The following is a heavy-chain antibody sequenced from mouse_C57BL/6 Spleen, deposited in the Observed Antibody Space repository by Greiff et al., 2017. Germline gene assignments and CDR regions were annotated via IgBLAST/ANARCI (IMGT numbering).Heavy chain of an antibody. J-gene: IGHJ1*03. CDR2: IYPRDGST. CDR1: GYTFTSYD. D-gene: IGHD1-1*01. V-gene: IGHV1-85*01. CDR3: ARNYYGSSPPWYFDV. Sequence: QVQLQQSGPELVKPGASVKLSCKASGYTFTSYDINWVKQRPGQGLAWIGWIYPRDGSTKYNEKLKGKATLTVDTSSSTASMELHSLTSEDSAVYFCARNYYGSSPPWYFDVWGTGTTGTVSS.